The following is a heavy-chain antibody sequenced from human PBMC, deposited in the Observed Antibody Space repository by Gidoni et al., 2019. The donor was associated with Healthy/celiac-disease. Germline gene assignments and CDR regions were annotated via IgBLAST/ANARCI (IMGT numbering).Heavy chain of an antibody. Sequence: EVQLVASGGGLVQPGGSLGLSCAASGFTFSDHYMDWVRQAPGKGLEWVGRTRNKANSYTTEYAASVKGRFTISRDDSKNSLYLQMNSLKTEDTAVYYCAKGGYWGQGTLVTVSS. CDR3: AKGGY. CDR2: TRNKANSYTT. CDR1: GFTFSDHY. V-gene: IGHV3-72*01. J-gene: IGHJ4*02.